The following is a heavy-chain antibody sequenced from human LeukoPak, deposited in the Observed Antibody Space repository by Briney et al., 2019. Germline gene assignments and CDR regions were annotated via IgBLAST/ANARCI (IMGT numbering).Heavy chain of an antibody. J-gene: IGHJ3*02. CDR2: ISSSSRCI. D-gene: IGHD2-15*01. CDR1: RFTFSSYS. CDR3: ARATENPYCSGGSCYLGPGAFDI. V-gene: IGHV3-21*01. Sequence: PGGSLRLSGAASRFTFSSYSMNWVRPAPGNGLEWVSSISSSSRCIYYADSVKGRFTISRANARNSLYLQSNSLRAEDTAVYYCARATENPYCSGGSCYLGPGAFDIWGQGTMVTVSS.